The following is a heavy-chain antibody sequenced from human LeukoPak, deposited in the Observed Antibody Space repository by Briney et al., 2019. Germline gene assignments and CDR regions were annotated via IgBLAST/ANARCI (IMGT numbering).Heavy chain of an antibody. J-gene: IGHJ4*02. D-gene: IGHD5-18*01. CDR1: GFTFSSNY. CDR2: IYSGGST. CDR3: ARAAHVDTAMVD. Sequence: GGSLRLSCAASGFTFSSNYMGWVRQAPGKGLEWVSVIYSGGSTYYADSVKGRFTISRDNSKNTLYLQMNSLRAEDTAVYYCARAAHVDTAMVDWGQGTLVTVSS. V-gene: IGHV3-66*01.